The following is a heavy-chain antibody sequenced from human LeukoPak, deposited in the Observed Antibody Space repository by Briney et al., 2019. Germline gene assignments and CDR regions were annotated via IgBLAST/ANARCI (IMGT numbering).Heavy chain of an antibody. Sequence: GGSLRLSCAAAGVTFSRYWMHLVRQAPGKGLMWVSRVNTDGTTTTYADSVKGRFTISRDNAKNTLYLQMNSLRVEDTAVYYCARDLSDYGDSWGQGSLVTVSS. J-gene: IGHJ4*02. V-gene: IGHV3-74*01. CDR2: VNTDGTTT. CDR3: ARDLSDYGDS. CDR1: GVTFSRYW.